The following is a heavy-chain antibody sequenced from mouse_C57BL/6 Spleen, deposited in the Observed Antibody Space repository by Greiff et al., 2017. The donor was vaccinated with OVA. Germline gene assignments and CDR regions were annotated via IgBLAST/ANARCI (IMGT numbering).Heavy chain of an antibody. V-gene: IGHV1-82*01. D-gene: IGHD2-5*01. CDR1: GYAFSSSW. Sequence: QVQLQQSGPELVKPGASVKISCKASGYAFSSSWMNWVKQRPGKGLEWIGRIYPGDGDTNYNGKFKGKATLTADKSSSTAYMQLSSLTSEDSAVYFCARENYSKRFAYWGQGTLVTVSA. J-gene: IGHJ3*01. CDR3: ARENYSKRFAY. CDR2: IYPGDGDT.